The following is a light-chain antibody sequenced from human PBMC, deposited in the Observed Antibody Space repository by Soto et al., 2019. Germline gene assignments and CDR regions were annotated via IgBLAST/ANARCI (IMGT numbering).Light chain of an antibody. Sequence: QSVLTQPASVSGSPGQSITISCTGTISDFGCYNYVSGYQQHPCKAPKLMIYDVSNRHSGVSNRFSGSKSGNTASLTISGLQAEDEDDFYCSSYTSSTTVVFGGGTKLTVL. J-gene: IGLJ2*01. CDR3: SSYTSSTTVV. CDR2: DVS. V-gene: IGLV2-14*01. CDR1: ISDFGCYNY.